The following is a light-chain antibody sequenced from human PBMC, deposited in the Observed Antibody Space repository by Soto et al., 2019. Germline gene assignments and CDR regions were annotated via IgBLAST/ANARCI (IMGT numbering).Light chain of an antibody. CDR3: QKSYSTPRT. CDR1: QDISIF. V-gene: IGKV1-39*01. J-gene: IGKJ2*02. CDR2: GTS. Sequence: DIQMTQSPSSLSASVGDSVTITCRASQDISIFLNWYEQKPGKAPNLLIFGTSSLQAGVPSRFSGSGSVTDFTLTISSLQPEEFASYYCQKSYSTPRTFGQVTKLEIK.